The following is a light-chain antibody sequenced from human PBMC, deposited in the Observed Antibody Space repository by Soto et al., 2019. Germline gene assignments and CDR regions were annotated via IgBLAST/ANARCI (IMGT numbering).Light chain of an antibody. CDR3: GTWDSSLSAGV. CDR1: SSNIGNNY. V-gene: IGLV1-51*02. CDR2: ENN. Sequence: QSVLTQPPSVSAAPGQKVTISCSGSSSNIGNNYVSWYQQLPGTAPKLLIYENNKRPSGIPDRFSGSKSGTSATRGITGLRTGDEADYYCGTWDSSLSAGVFGGGTKVTVL. J-gene: IGLJ3*02.